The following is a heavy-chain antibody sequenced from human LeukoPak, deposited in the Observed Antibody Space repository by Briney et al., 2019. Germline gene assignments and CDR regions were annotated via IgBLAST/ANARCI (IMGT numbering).Heavy chain of an antibody. Sequence: SETLSLTCAVSGYSISSGYYWGWIRQPPGKGLEWIGSIYHSGSTYYNPSLKSRVTISVDTSKNQFSLKLSSVTAADTVVYYCARHEHIVVVIAMIDYWGQGTLVTVSS. J-gene: IGHJ4*02. CDR3: ARHEHIVVVIAMIDY. V-gene: IGHV4-38-2*01. CDR2: IYHSGST. D-gene: IGHD2-21*01. CDR1: GYSISSGYY.